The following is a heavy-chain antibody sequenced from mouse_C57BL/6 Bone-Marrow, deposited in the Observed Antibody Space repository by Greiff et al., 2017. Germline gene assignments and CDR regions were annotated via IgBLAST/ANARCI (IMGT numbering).Heavy chain of an antibody. CDR2: IYPGDGDT. Sequence: QVQLQQSGAELVKPGASVKISCKASGYAFSSYWMNWVKQRPGKGLEWIGQIYPGDGDTNYNGKFKGKATLTADKSSSTTYMQLSSLTAEDSAVYFCAGSPLLLRVDYWGQGTTLTVSS. CDR3: AGSPLLLRVDY. D-gene: IGHD1-1*01. J-gene: IGHJ2*01. CDR1: GYAFSSYW. V-gene: IGHV1-80*01.